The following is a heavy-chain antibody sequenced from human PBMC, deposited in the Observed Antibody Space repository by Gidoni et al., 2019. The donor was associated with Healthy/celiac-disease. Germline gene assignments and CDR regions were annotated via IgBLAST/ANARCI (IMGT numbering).Heavy chain of an antibody. CDR3: AKSRGVRGVIRSYFDY. V-gene: IGHV3-30*18. J-gene: IGHJ4*02. CDR1: GFTFSSYG. D-gene: IGHD3-10*01. Sequence: QVQLVESGGGVVQPGRSLRLSCAASGFTFSSYGMHWVRQAPGKGLEWVAVISYDGSNKYYADSVKGRFTISRDNSKNTLYLQMNSLRAEDTAVYYCAKSRGVRGVIRSYFDYWGQGTLVTVSS. CDR2: ISYDGSNK.